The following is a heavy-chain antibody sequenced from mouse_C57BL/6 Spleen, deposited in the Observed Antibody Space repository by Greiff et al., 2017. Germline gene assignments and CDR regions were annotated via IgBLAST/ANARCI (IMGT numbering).Heavy chain of an antibody. V-gene: IGHV1-50*01. CDR1: GYTFTSYW. J-gene: IGHJ2*01. D-gene: IGHD2-3*01. Sequence: VQLQQSGAELVKPGASVKLSCKASGYTFTSYWMQWVKQRPGQGLEWIGEIDPSDSYTNYNQKFKGKATLTVDTSSSTAYMQLSSLTSEDSAVYYCARRVYDGYFDYWGQGTTLTVSS. CDR2: IDPSDSYT. CDR3: ARRVYDGYFDY.